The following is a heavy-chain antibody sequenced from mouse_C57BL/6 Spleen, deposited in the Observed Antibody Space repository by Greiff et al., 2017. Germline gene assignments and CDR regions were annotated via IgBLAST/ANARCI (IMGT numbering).Heavy chain of an antibody. D-gene: IGHD2-3*01. Sequence: EVQLVESGGGLVKPGGSLKLSCAASGFTFSDYGMHWVRQAPEKGLEWVAYISSGSSTIYYADTVKGRFTISRDNAKNTLFLQMTSLRSEDTAMYYCARNGYYLYYYAMDYWGKGTSVTVSS. V-gene: IGHV5-17*01. J-gene: IGHJ4*01. CDR1: GFTFSDYG. CDR2: ISSGSSTI. CDR3: ARNGYYLYYYAMDY.